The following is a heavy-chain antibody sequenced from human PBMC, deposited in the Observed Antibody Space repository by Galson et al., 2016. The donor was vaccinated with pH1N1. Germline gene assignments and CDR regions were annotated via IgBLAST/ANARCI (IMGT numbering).Heavy chain of an antibody. D-gene: IGHD5-12*01. J-gene: IGHJ3*02. CDR1: GFTFSDYY. V-gene: IGHV3-11*05. Sequence: SLRLSCAASGFTFSDYYMTWIRQAPGKGLEWVSYISSSGYTYDADSVKGRFTISRDNSNSTLYLQMNSLRVEDTALYYCAKANFGGYDLDAFDIWGQGTMVTVSS. CDR2: ISSSGYT. CDR3: AKANFGGYDLDAFDI.